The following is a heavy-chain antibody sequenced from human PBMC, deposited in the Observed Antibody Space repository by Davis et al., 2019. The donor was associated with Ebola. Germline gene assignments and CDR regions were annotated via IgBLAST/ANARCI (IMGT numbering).Heavy chain of an antibody. V-gene: IGHV1-18*01. CDR3: ARLTYYDFWSGDYYGMDV. D-gene: IGHD3-3*01. Sequence: SVKVSCKASGYTFTSYGISWLRQPPGQGLEWMGWISAYNGNTNYAQKIQGRVTMTTDTSTSTAYMELTSLRSDDTAVYYCARLTYYDFWSGDYYGMDVWGQGTTVTVSS. J-gene: IGHJ6*02. CDR2: ISAYNGNT. CDR1: GYTFTSYG.